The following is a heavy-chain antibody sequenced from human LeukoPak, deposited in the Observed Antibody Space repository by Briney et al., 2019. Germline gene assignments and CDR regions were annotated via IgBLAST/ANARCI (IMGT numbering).Heavy chain of an antibody. V-gene: IGHV3-74*01. J-gene: IGHJ3*01. Sequence: GGSLRLSCAASGFTLSRYCMHWVRQAPGKGLAWVSRINSDGRSTSYADSVRGRFTIPRDNAKNTLSLQMNSLRVEDTAVYYFARAQWLADYAFHVWGESTIVTVSS. CDR1: GFTLSRYC. CDR2: INSDGRST. D-gene: IGHD6-19*01. CDR3: ARAQWLADYAFHV.